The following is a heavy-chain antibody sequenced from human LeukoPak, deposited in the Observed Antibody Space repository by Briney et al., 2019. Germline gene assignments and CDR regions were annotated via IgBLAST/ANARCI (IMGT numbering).Heavy chain of an antibody. D-gene: IGHD3-22*01. CDR2: INPNSGGT. Sequence: ASVKVSCKASGYTFTGYYMHWVRQAPGQGLEWMGWINPNSGGTNYAQKFQGRVTMTRDTSISTAYMELSRLRPDDTAVYYCARVAPPYDSSGYYYASYYYYYYMDVWGKGTTVTVSS. J-gene: IGHJ6*03. CDR3: ARVAPPYDSSGYYYASYYYYYYMDV. V-gene: IGHV1-2*02. CDR1: GYTFTGYY.